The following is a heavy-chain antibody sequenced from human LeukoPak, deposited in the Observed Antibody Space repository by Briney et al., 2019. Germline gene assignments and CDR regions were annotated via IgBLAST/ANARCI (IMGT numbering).Heavy chain of an antibody. J-gene: IGHJ6*02. CDR1: VDSVSSNSAA. CDR2: TYYRSKWYN. D-gene: IGHD3-10*01. V-gene: IGHV6-1*01. Sequence: PSQTLSLTCAISVDSVSSNSAAWNWIRQSRSRGLEWLGRTYYRSKWYNDYAVSVKSRITINPDTSKNQFSLQLNSVTPEDTAVYYCASSGSSRGMDVWGQGTTVTVSS. CDR3: ASSGSSRGMDV.